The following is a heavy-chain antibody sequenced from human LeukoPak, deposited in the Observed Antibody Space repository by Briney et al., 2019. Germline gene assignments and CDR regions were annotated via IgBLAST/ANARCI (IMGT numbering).Heavy chain of an antibody. D-gene: IGHD4-23*01. Sequence: GGSLRLSCAASGFTFSGSAMHWVRQASWKGLEWVGRIRSKANSYATAYAASVKGRFTISRDDSKNTAYLQMNSLKTEDTSVYYCTRHRSLYGGNSPFDYWGQGTLVTVYS. CDR2: IRSKANSYAT. CDR3: TRHRSLYGGNSPFDY. CDR1: GFTFSGSA. V-gene: IGHV3-73*01. J-gene: IGHJ4*02.